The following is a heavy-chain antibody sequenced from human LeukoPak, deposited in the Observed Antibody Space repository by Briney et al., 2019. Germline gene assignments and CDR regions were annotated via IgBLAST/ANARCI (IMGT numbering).Heavy chain of an antibody. V-gene: IGHV1-69*05. CDR2: IIPMFGTA. J-gene: IGHJ3*02. Sequence: ASVKVSCKASGGTFSSYEISWVRQAPGQGLEWMGGIIPMFGTAKYAQKFQGRVTMTTDTSTSTAYMELRSLRSDDTAVYYCARNQGFGSYYAFDIWGQGTMVTVSS. CDR1: GGTFSSYE. D-gene: IGHD1-26*01. CDR3: ARNQGFGSYYAFDI.